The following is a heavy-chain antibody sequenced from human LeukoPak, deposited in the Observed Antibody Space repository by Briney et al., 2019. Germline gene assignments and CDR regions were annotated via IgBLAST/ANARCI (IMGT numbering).Heavy chain of an antibody. V-gene: IGHV1-69*04. CDR1: GGTFSSYA. CDR2: IIPILGIA. J-gene: IGHJ4*02. CDR3: ARDNFGDWDSSGYYYSY. D-gene: IGHD3-22*01. Sequence: SVKVSCKASGGTFSSYAISWVRQAPGQGLEWMGRIIPILGIANYAQKFQGRVTITADKSTSTAYMELSSLRSEDTAVYYCARDNFGDWDSSGYYYSYWGQGTLVTVSS.